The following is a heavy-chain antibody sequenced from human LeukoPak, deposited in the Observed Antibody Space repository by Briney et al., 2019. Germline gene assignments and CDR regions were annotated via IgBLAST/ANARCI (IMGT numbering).Heavy chain of an antibody. Sequence: GGSLRLSCAASVFTFSSYAMSWVRQAPGKGLEWVSAISGSGGSTYYADSVKGRFTISRDNSKNALYLQMNSLRAEDTAVYYCANTRSGDYSFDYWGQGTLVTVSS. CDR1: VFTFSSYA. CDR3: ANTRSGDYSFDY. CDR2: ISGSGGST. D-gene: IGHD4-17*01. J-gene: IGHJ4*02. V-gene: IGHV3-23*01.